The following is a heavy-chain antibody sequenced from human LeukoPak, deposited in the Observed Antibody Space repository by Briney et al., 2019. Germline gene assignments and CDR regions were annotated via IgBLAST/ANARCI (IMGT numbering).Heavy chain of an antibody. CDR3: ARAVAGTFFDY. Sequence: GXTXXDYXXHWVRQATGKSLEWVSVIGIADDTYYVGSVKDRFTISRDDAKNSLYLQMNSLRAGDTAVYYCARAVAGTFFDYWGRGTLVTVSS. CDR2: IGIADDT. J-gene: IGHJ4*02. D-gene: IGHD6-19*01. V-gene: IGHV3-13*01. CDR1: GXTXXDYX.